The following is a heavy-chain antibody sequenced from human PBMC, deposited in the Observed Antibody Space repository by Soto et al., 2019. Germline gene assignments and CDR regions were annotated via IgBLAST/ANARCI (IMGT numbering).Heavy chain of an antibody. Sequence: ASVKVSCKASGYSFASLDINWVRQTAGQGLEWMGWMQPSTGRTGYAQKFQGRVTMTRDTSINTAYMELTTLTSDDTAFYYCARGVSAGVDYWGQGTLVTVSS. CDR3: ARGVSAGVDY. CDR1: GYSFASLD. J-gene: IGHJ4*02. D-gene: IGHD1-26*01. CDR2: MQPSTGRT. V-gene: IGHV1-8*01.